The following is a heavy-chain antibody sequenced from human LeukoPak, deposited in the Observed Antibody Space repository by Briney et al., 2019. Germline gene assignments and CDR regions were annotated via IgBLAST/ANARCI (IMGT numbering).Heavy chain of an antibody. D-gene: IGHD2-2*01. CDR1: GFTFSSYT. CDR3: ARSSRVPAAINDY. J-gene: IGHJ4*02. V-gene: IGHV3-21*01. Sequence: GGSLRLSCAASGFTFSSYTINWVRLAPGKGLEWVSSIGSSSTYIYYADSVKGRFTISRDNVKNSLYLQMNSLRAEDTAVYYCARSSRVPAAINDYWGQGTLVTVSS. CDR2: IGSSSTYI.